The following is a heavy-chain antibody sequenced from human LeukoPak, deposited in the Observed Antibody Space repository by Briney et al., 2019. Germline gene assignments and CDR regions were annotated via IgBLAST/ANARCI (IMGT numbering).Heavy chain of an antibody. V-gene: IGHV4-34*01. CDR3: ARGGRGSSWYRSGDWFDP. J-gene: IGHJ5*02. Sequence: SETLSLTCAVYDGSFSGYYWSWIRQPPGKGLGWIGEINHSGSTNYNPSLKSRVTISVDTSKNQFSLKLSSVTAADTAVYYCARGGRGSSWYRSGDWFDPWGQGTLVTVSS. CDR1: DGSFSGYY. D-gene: IGHD6-13*01. CDR2: INHSGST.